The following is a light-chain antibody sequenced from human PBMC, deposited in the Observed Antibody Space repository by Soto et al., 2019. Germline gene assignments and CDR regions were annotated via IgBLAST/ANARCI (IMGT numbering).Light chain of an antibody. CDR3: QYYGNSPRT. CDR1: QGISRY. CDR2: AAS. J-gene: IGKJ1*01. V-gene: IGKV1-9*01. Sequence: IQLTQSPSSLSASVGDSVTITCRASQGISRYLSWYQQKPGRAPKLLISAASTLQSGVPARFSGSGSGTDFTLTINRLEPEDFAVYYCQYYGNSPRTFGQGTKVDI.